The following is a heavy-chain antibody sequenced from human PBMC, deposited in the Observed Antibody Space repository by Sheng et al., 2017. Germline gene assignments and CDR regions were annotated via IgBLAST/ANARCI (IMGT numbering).Heavy chain of an antibody. J-gene: IGHJ4*02. CDR2: ISYDGSNK. CDR3: VVTYCSGGSCYFSFDY. D-gene: IGHD2-15*01. Sequence: QVQLVESGGGVVQPGRSLRLSCAASGFTFSSYAMHWVRQAPGKGLEWVAVISYDGSNKYYADSVKGRFTISRDNSKNTLYLQMNSLRAEDTAVYYCVVTYCSGGSCYFSFDYWGQGTLVTVSS. CDR1: GFTFSSYA. V-gene: IGHV3-30-3*01.